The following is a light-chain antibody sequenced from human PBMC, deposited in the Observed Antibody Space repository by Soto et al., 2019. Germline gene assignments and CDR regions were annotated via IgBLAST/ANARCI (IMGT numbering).Light chain of an antibody. Sequence: EIVLTQSPATLSLSPGERATLSCRASQSVSAYLAWYQQKPGQAPRLLIYDASNRATGIPARFSGSGSGTDFTLTISGLEPEDFVVYYCQQRSSWPPTFGGGTKVEIK. CDR2: DAS. CDR1: QSVSAY. V-gene: IGKV3-11*01. CDR3: QQRSSWPPT. J-gene: IGKJ4*01.